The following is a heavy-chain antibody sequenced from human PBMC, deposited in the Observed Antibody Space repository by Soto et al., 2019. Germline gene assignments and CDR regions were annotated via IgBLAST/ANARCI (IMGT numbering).Heavy chain of an antibody. CDR1: GDSVSSNSAA. J-gene: IGHJ5*02. CDR2: TYYRSKFYN. V-gene: IGHV6-1*01. Sequence: SQTLSLTCAISGDSVSSNSAAWNWIRQSPSRGLEWLGRTYYRSKFYNDYAESVEGRITINPDSSKNQFSLHLNSVTPEDTAVYYCSRGLQQLHGFDPWGQGTLVSGS. D-gene: IGHD6-13*01. CDR3: SRGLQQLHGFDP.